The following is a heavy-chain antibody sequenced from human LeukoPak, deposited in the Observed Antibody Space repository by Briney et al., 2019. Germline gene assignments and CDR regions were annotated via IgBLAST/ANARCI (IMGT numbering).Heavy chain of an antibody. V-gene: IGHV3-73*01. CDR3: TRRPDYYDSSGR. D-gene: IGHD3-22*01. CDR1: GFTFSGSA. J-gene: IGHJ4*02. Sequence: GGSLRLSCAASGFTFSGSAMHWVRQASGKGLEWVGRIRSKANSYATAYAASVKGRFTISRDDSKTTAYLQMNSLKTEDTAVYYCTRRPDYYDSSGRWGQGTLVTVSS. CDR2: IRSKANSYAT.